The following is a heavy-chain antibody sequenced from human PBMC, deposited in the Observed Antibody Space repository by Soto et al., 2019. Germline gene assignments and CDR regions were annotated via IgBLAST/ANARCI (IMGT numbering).Heavy chain of an antibody. V-gene: IGHV4-59*12. D-gene: IGHD5-12*01. CDR1: GGSISSYY. CDR3: AREGSYSAYNFAHGIQLWSFDF. J-gene: IGHJ4*02. Sequence: SETLSLTCTVSGGSISSYYWSWIRQPPGKGLEWIGYIYYTGSTNSNPSLKSRVTISVDTSKNQFSLRLNSVTAADTAVYYCAREGSYSAYNFAHGIQLWSFDFWGQGALVTVSS. CDR2: IYYTGST.